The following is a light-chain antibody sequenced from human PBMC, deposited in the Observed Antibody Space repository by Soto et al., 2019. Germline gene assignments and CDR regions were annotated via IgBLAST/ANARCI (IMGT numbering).Light chain of an antibody. V-gene: IGKV3-20*01. CDR1: QSVSSSY. CDR2: GAS. CDR3: QQYGSSHRT. Sequence: EIVLTQSPGTLSLSPGERATLSCRASQSVSSSYLAWYQQKPGQAPRLLIYGASSRATGIPDRFSGSGSGTDFTLTISRLEPDDFAVYYCQQYGSSHRTFGTGTKADI. J-gene: IGKJ1*01.